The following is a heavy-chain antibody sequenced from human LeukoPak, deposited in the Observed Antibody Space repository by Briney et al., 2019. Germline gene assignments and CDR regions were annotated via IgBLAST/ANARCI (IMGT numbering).Heavy chain of an antibody. D-gene: IGHD4-11*01. V-gene: IGHV4-59*01. CDR3: ARGRLQFDY. CDR2: IYYSGSA. Sequence: SETLSLTCTVSGGSISSYYWSWIRQPPGQGLEWIGYIYYSGSANYNPSLKSRVTISVDTSKKQFSLKLSSVTAADTAVYYCARGRLQFDYWGQGTLVTVSS. CDR1: GGSISSYY. J-gene: IGHJ4*02.